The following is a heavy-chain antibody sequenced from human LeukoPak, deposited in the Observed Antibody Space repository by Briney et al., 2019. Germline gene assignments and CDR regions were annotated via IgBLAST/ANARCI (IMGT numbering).Heavy chain of an antibody. CDR1: GFTFSSYA. J-gene: IGHJ4*02. CDR3: AKGNYYYSSGLIEY. Sequence: GGSLRLSCAASGFTFSSYAMSWVRQAPGKGLEWVSAISGSGGSTYYADSVKGRFTISRDNSKNTLYLQMNGLRAEDTAVYYCAKGNYYYSSGLIEYWGQGTLVTVSS. V-gene: IGHV3-23*01. D-gene: IGHD3-22*01. CDR2: ISGSGGST.